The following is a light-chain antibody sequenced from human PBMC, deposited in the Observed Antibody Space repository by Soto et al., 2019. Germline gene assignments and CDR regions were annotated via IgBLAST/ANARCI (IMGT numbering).Light chain of an antibody. Sequence: IQMTQSASSLSASVGYRVTITCQASQDIANYLNWYQQKEGRAPKFLIYDASNLETGVPSRFSGSGYGTDFNLTISSLQTEDIATYYCQQYDNLPLTFGGGTKVDIK. J-gene: IGKJ4*01. V-gene: IGKV1-33*01. CDR2: DAS. CDR3: QQYDNLPLT. CDR1: QDIANY.